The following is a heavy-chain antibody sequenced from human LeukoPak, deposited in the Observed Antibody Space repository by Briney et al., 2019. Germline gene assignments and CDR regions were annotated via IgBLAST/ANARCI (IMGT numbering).Heavy chain of an antibody. J-gene: IGHJ6*03. V-gene: IGHV3-23*01. D-gene: IGHD3-10*01. CDR2: FSGSVDNT. CDR1: GFTFSNYA. CDR3: ARGGLLGLGEFNEDYMDV. Sequence: GGSLRLSCAASGFTFSNYALTWVRQAPGKGLEWVSSFSGSVDNTYYADSVWGRFTISTDNSESTVYLQMNSPRAEDTAIYYCARGGLLGLGEFNEDYMDVWGKGTSVTVSS.